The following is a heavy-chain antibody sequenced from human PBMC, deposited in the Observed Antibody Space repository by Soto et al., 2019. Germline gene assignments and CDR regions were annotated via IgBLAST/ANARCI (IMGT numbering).Heavy chain of an antibody. J-gene: IGHJ4*02. Sequence: EVQLLESGGGLVQPGGSLRLSCAASGFTFSSYAMSWVRQAPGKGLEWVSAISGSGGSTYYADSVKGRFTISRDNSKNTLYLQMNSLRAEDTAVYYCAKDRGFTIFGVVPRYYFDSWGQGTLVTVSS. CDR2: ISGSGGST. CDR3: AKDRGFTIFGVVPRYYFDS. CDR1: GFTFSSYA. V-gene: IGHV3-23*01. D-gene: IGHD3-3*01.